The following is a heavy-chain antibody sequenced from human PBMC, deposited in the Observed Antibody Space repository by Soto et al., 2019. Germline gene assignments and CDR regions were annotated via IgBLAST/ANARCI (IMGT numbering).Heavy chain of an antibody. CDR2: ISGSGGST. Sequence: EVQLLESGGGLVQPGGSLRLSCAASGFTFSSYAMSWVRQAPGKGLEWVSAISGSGGSTYYADSVKGRFTISRDNSKKTLYLQMNSLRAEDTAVYYCAKEPTVVVVAARYWYFDLWGRGTLVTVSS. CDR1: GFTFSSYA. D-gene: IGHD2-15*01. CDR3: AKEPTVVVVAARYWYFDL. J-gene: IGHJ2*01. V-gene: IGHV3-23*01.